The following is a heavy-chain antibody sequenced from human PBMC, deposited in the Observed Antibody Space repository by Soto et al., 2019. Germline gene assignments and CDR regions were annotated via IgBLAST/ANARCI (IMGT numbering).Heavy chain of an antibody. CDR2: IYYSGNT. CDR3: ARPGQYSSGWTGPWEYFQH. Sequence: QLQLQESGPGLVKPSETLSLTCTVSGGSISRSDYYWGWIRQPPGKGLEWIGSIYYSGNTYYNPSLKSRVHLSVDTSTNPCSRKLRYVTAADPGVYYCARPGQYSSGWTGPWEYFQHWGQGTLVTVSS. J-gene: IGHJ1*01. D-gene: IGHD6-19*01. CDR1: GGSISRSDYY. V-gene: IGHV4-39*01.